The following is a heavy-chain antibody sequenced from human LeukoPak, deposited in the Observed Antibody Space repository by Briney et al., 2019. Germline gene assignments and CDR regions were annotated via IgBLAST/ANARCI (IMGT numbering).Heavy chain of an antibody. CDR2: IYYSGST. CDR1: GGSISSSSYY. CDR3: ARRAPNYCSSTSCYNWYFDL. V-gene: IGHV4-39*01. J-gene: IGHJ2*01. D-gene: IGHD2-2*02. Sequence: SETLSLTCTVSGGSISSSSYYWGWIRQPPGKGLEWIGSIYYSGSTYYNPSLKSRVTISVDTSKNRFSLKLSSVTAADTAVYYCARRAPNYCSSTSCYNWYFDLWGRGTLVTVSS.